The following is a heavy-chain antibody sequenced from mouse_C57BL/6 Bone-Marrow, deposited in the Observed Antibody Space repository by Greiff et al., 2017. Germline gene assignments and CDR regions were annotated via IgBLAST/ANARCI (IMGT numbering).Heavy chain of an antibody. CDR1: GFNIKDDY. D-gene: IGHD1-1*01. CDR3: TDYYCSSPFYDMDY. Sequence: VQLKESGAELVRPGASVKLSCTASGFNIKDDYMHWVKQRPEQGLEWIGWIDPENGDTEYASKFQGKATITADTSSNTAYLQLSSLTSEDTAVDYCTDYYCSSPFYDMDYWGQGTTVTVSS. CDR2: IDPENGDT. J-gene: IGHJ4*01. V-gene: IGHV14-4*01.